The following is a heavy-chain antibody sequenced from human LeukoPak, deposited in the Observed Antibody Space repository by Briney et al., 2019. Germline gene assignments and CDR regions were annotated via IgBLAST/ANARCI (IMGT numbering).Heavy chain of an antibody. CDR1: GFTLSSSA. V-gene: IGHV3-23*01. J-gene: IGHJ4*02. D-gene: IGHD3-22*01. CDR2: MTEGGAT. Sequence: GGSLRLSCAASGFTLSSSAMSWVRQAPGKGLEWVSVMTEGGATYYADSVRGRFIISRDNSKNMVYLQMNSLRVEDTAVYYCAKLLPDWGQGTLVSVSA. CDR3: AKLLPD.